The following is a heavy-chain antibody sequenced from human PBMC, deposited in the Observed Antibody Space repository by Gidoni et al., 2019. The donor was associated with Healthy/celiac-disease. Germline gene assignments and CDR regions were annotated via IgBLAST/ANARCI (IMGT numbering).Heavy chain of an antibody. CDR3: AKDSYWLPTEAYYDYGMDV. Sequence: GLEWVSLISWDGGSTYYADSVKGRFTISRDNSKNSLYLQMNSLRTEDTALYYCAKDSYWLPTEAYYDYGMDVWGQGTTVTVSS. D-gene: IGHD5-12*01. J-gene: IGHJ6*02. CDR2: ISWDGGST. V-gene: IGHV3-43*01.